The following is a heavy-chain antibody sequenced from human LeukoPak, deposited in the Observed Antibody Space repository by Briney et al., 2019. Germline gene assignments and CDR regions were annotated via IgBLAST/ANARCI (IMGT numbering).Heavy chain of an antibody. J-gene: IGHJ4*02. CDR3: ARGIMITFGGVIVPPPVDY. D-gene: IGHD3-16*02. CDR1: GFTFTGYY. Sequence: ASVKVSCKASGFTFTGYYMHWVRQAPGQGLEWMGRINPDNGGTNYAQKFQGRVTMTRDTSTSTVYMELSSLRSEDTAVYYCARGIMITFGGVIVPPPVDYWGQGTLVTVSS. V-gene: IGHV1-2*06. CDR2: INPDNGGT.